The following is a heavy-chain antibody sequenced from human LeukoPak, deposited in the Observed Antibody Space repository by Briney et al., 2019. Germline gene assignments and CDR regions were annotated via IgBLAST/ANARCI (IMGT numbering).Heavy chain of an antibody. J-gene: IGHJ5*02. CDR2: ISSSGSTI. V-gene: IGHV3-11*01. Sequence: GGSLRLSCAASGFTFSEYYMSWIRQAPGKGLEWGSYISSSGSTIYYADSVKGRFTISRDNAKNSLYLQMNSLRAEDTAVYYCARESRYSYGYWFDPWGQGTLVTVSS. CDR1: GFTFSEYY. CDR3: ARESRYSYGYWFDP. D-gene: IGHD5-18*01.